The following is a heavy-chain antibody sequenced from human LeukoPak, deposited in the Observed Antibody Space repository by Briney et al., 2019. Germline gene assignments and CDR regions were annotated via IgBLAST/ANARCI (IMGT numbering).Heavy chain of an antibody. CDR2: ISYDGSNK. CDR1: GFTFSSYA. CDR3: AKRDIVVVPAALWDYYYGMDV. V-gene: IGHV3-30*04. D-gene: IGHD2-2*01. J-gene: IGHJ6*02. Sequence: GGSLRLSCAASGFTFSSYAMHWVRQAPGKGLEWVAVISYDGSNKYYADSVKGRFTISRDNSKNTLYLQMNSLRAEDTAVYYCAKRDIVVVPAALWDYYYGMDVWGQGTTVTVSS.